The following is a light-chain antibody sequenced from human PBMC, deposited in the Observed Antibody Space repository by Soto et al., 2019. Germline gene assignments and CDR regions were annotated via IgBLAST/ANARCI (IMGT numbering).Light chain of an antibody. Sequence: QAVVTQPPSVSGAPGQRVTISCTGSSSNIGAGYDVHWYQQLPGTAPKLLIYGNSNRPSGVPDRFSGSKSGPSASLAITGLQAEDEADYYCQSYDSSLSGSDVFGTGTKLTVL. CDR3: QSYDSSLSGSDV. CDR2: GNS. CDR1: SSNIGAGYD. V-gene: IGLV1-40*01. J-gene: IGLJ1*01.